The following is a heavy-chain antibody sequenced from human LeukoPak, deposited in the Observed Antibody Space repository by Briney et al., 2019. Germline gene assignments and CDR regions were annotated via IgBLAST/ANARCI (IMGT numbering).Heavy chain of an antibody. CDR2: IKSKTDSGST. CDR3: TTRLTVTFGGVIVFDY. CDR1: GFTFSNAW. Sequence: GGSLRLSCAASGFTFSNAWMSWVRQPPGKGLEWVGGIKSKTDSGSTDYAAPEKGRFTISRDDSKNTLYLQVNSLKTEDTAVDYCTTRLTVTFGGVIVFDYWGQGTLVTVSS. V-gene: IGHV3-15*01. J-gene: IGHJ4*02. D-gene: IGHD3-16*02.